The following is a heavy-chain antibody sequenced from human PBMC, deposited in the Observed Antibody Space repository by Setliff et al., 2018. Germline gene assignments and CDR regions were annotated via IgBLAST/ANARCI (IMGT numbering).Heavy chain of an antibody. CDR2: IIPIFGTA. J-gene: IGHJ6*02. D-gene: IGHD6-13*01. V-gene: IGHV1-69*05. CDR1: GGTFSSYA. CDR3: ARGGPEAAADVPEGFYGMDV. Sequence: SVKVSCKASGGTFSSYAISWVRQAPGQGLEWMGGIIPIFGTANYAQKFQGRVTITTDESTSTAYMELRSLRSDDTAVYYCARGGPEAAADVPEGFYGMDVWGQGTTVTVSS.